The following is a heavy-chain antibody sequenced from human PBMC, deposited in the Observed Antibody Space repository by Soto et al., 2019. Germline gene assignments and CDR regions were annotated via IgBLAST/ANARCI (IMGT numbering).Heavy chain of an antibody. J-gene: IGHJ4*02. Sequence: GGSLRLSCAASGFTVSSNYMSWVRQAPGKGLEWVSVIYSGGSTYYADSVKGRLTISRDSAKNTLYLQVNSLRAAHTAVYCSASSRVQVSHAFDYWAQGTLGTVS. CDR3: ASSRVQVSHAFDY. V-gene: IGHV3-53*01. CDR1: GFTVSSNY. D-gene: IGHD5-18*01. CDR2: IYSGGST.